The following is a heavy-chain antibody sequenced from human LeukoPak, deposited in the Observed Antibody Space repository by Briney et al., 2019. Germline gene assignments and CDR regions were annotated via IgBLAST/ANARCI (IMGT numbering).Heavy chain of an antibody. CDR3: ARDGDTYYYDSSDLFDY. D-gene: IGHD3-22*01. V-gene: IGHV1-69*05. J-gene: IGHJ4*02. CDR1: GGTFSSYA. Sequence: SVKVSCKASGGTFSSYAISWVRQAPGQGLEWMGGIIPIFGTANYAQKLQGRVTMTTDTSTSTAYMELRSLRSDDTAVYYCARDGDTYYYDSSDLFDYWGQGTLVTVSS. CDR2: IIPIFGTA.